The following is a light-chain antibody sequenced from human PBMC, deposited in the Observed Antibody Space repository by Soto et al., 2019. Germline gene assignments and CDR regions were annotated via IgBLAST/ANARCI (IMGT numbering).Light chain of an antibody. CDR1: SGHSSYA. CDR3: QTWGTGIQV. Sequence: QSVLTQSPSASASLGASVKPTCTLSSGHSSYAIAWHQQQPDKGPRYLMKLNSDGSHSKGDGIPDRFSGSSSGAERYLIISSLQSEDEADYYCQTWGTGIQVFGGGTKLTVL. V-gene: IGLV4-69*01. CDR2: LNSDGSH. J-gene: IGLJ2*01.